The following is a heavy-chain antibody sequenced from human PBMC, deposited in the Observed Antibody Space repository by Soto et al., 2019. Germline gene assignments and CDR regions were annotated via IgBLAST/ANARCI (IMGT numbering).Heavy chain of an antibody. CDR2: VIPLFGTA. CDR3: ATPDRFFASKAWSRSYFDF. J-gene: IGHJ4*02. D-gene: IGHD2-2*01. CDR1: GGTFSDYA. Sequence: ASAKVSCKASGGTFSDYAFSWVRQTPGLGLEWMGGVIPLFGTANYAQRFQDRVTITADASTNTVYMELGSLRFEDTAVYYCATPDRFFASKAWSRSYFDFWGQGTLVTVSS. V-gene: IGHV1-69*13.